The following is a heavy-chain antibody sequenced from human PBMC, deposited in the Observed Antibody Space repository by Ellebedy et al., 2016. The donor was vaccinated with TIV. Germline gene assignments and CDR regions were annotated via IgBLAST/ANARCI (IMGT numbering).Heavy chain of an antibody. CDR2: IYYSGST. CDR3: ARADTISAVLDY. Sequence: MPSETLSLTCTVSGGSISSGDYYWSWIRQPPGKGLEWIGYIYYSGSTYYNPSLKSRVTISVDTSKNQFSLKLSSVTAADTAVYYCARADTISAVLDYWGQGTLVTVSS. D-gene: IGHD3-3*01. CDR1: GGSISSGDYY. V-gene: IGHV4-30-4*02. J-gene: IGHJ4*02.